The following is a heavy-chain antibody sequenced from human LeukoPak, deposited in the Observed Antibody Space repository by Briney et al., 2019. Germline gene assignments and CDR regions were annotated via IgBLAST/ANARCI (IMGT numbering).Heavy chain of an antibody. Sequence: GGSLRLSCAASGFTFSSYAMHWVRQAPGKGLEWVANIKQDGSEKYYVDSVKGRFTISRDNAKNSLYLQMNSVRAEDTAVYYCARDAPYYDYVWGSYLSWGQGTLVTVSS. CDR1: GFTFSSYA. V-gene: IGHV3-7*01. CDR2: IKQDGSEK. CDR3: ARDAPYYDYVWGSYLS. D-gene: IGHD3-16*02. J-gene: IGHJ5*02.